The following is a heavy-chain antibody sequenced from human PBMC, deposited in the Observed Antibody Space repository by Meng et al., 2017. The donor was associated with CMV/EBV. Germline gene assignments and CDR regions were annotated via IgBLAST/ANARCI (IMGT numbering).Heavy chain of an antibody. V-gene: IGHV4-39*07. D-gene: IGHD6-19*01. CDR3: ARDSAVAGVVDY. CDR2: NHNNGST. CDR1: SGSTRSSSYY. Sequence: GPVSPPATLSPSSLVSSGSTRSSSYYRGWLRHPARERLGMMGSNHNNGSTYYNPPLKSPVTISVDTSKNQFSLKLSSVTAADTAVYYCARDSAVAGVVDYWGQGTLVTVSS. J-gene: IGHJ4*02.